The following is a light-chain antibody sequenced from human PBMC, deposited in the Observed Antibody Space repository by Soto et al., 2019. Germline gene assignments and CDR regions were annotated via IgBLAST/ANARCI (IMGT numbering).Light chain of an antibody. CDR3: AAWDDSLSAVV. CDR2: RNN. Sequence: QSVLTQPPSASGTPGQRVTISCSGSSSNIGSNYVYWYQQLPGTAHKLLIYRNNQRPSGVPDRFSGSKFGTSASLAISGLRYEDEADYYCAAWDDSLSAVVFGGGTKLTVL. J-gene: IGLJ2*01. CDR1: SSNIGSNY. V-gene: IGLV1-47*01.